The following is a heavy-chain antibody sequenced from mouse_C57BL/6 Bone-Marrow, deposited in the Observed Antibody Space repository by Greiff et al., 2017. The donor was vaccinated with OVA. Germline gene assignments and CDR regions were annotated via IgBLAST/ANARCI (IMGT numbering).Heavy chain of an antibody. V-gene: IGHV3-6*01. D-gene: IGHD1-1*01. Sequence: EVQLVESGPGLVKPSQSLSLTCSVTGYSITSGYYWNWIRQFPGNKLEWMGYISYDGSNNYNPSLKNRISITRDTSKNQFFLKLNSVTTEDTATYYCARRYYAPFAYWGQGTLVTVSA. CDR3: ARRYYAPFAY. CDR1: GYSITSGYY. J-gene: IGHJ3*01. CDR2: ISYDGSN.